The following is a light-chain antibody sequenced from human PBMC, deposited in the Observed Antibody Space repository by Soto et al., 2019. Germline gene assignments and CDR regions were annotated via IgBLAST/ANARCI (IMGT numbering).Light chain of an antibody. CDR2: GNS. CDR3: QSYDSSLSGWV. CDR1: SSNIGAGYD. J-gene: IGLJ3*02. Sequence: QSVLTQPPSVSVAPGQRVTISCTESSSNIGAGYDVYWYQQLPGTAPKLLIYGNSNRPSGVPDRFSGSKSGTSASLAITGLQAEDEADYYCQSYDSSLSGWVFGGGTKLTV. V-gene: IGLV1-40*01.